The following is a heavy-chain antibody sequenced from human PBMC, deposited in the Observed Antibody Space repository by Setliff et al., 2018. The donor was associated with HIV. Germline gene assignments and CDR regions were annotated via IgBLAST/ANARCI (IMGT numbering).Heavy chain of an antibody. CDR1: GYTFTSYS. D-gene: IGHD1-7*01. J-gene: IGHJ6*04. V-gene: IGHV1-3*04. Sequence: GASVKVSCKASGYTFTSYSMHWVRQAPGQRLEWMGWLRTGTGDTSYSVKFQGRLTITRDTSINTAYLELSRLRSDDTAVYYCAKDRTGTGTTLHVWGKGTTVTVSS. CDR3: AKDRTGTGTTLHV. CDR2: LRTGTGDT.